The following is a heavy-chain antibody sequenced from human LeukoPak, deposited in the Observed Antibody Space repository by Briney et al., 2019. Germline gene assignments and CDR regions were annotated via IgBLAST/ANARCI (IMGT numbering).Heavy chain of an antibody. V-gene: IGHV3-30*04. CDR3: ARPYSSGWYGFDY. J-gene: IGHJ4*02. D-gene: IGHD6-19*01. Sequence: PGGSLRLSCAASGFTFSSYAMHWVRQAPGKGLEWVAVISYDGSNKYYADSVKGRFTISRDNAKNSLYLQMNSLRAEDTAVYYCARPYSSGWYGFDYWGQGTLVTVSS. CDR2: ISYDGSNK. CDR1: GFTFSSYA.